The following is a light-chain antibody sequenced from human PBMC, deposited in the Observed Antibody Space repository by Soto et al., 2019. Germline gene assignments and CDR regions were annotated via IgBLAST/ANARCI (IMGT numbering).Light chain of an antibody. CDR3: QQRSNWPMYT. CDR2: DAS. V-gene: IGKV3-11*01. CDR1: QSVSSY. J-gene: IGKJ2*01. Sequence: EIVLTQSPATLSLSPGERATLSCRASQSVSSYLAWYQQKPGQAPRLLIYDASNRATGIPARFSGSGSGTDFTLTISGLEPEDFAVYYCQQRSNWPMYTCGQGTKLEIK.